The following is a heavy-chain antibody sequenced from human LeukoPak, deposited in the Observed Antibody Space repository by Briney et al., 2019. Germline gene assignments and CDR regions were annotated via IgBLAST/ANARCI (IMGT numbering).Heavy chain of an antibody. Sequence: SSETLSLTCSVSSGSISSYYWSWIRQPPGKGLEWIGYIYYSGRTSYNPSLKSRVTISVDTSKNQFSLKLSSVTAADTAVYYCARGPTRLDPWGQGTLVTVSS. CDR2: IYYSGRT. CDR3: ARGPTRLDP. D-gene: IGHD4-11*01. CDR1: SGSISSYY. V-gene: IGHV4-59*12. J-gene: IGHJ5*02.